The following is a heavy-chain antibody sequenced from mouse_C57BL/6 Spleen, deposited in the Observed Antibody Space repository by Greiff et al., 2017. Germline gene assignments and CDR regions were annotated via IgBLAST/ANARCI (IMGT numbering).Heavy chain of an antibody. CDR1: GFNIKDDY. CDR2: IDPENGDT. V-gene: IGHV14-4*01. Sequence: VQLQQSGAELVRPGASVKLSCTASGFNIKDDYMHWVKQRPEQGLEWIGWIDPENGDTEYAPKFQGKATITADTSSNTAYLQLSSLTSEDTAVYYCTLYGSSFYAMDYWGQGTSVTVSS. J-gene: IGHJ4*01. CDR3: TLYGSSFYAMDY. D-gene: IGHD1-1*01.